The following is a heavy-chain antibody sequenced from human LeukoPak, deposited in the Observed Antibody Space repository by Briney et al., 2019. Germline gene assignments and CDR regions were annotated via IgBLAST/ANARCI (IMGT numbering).Heavy chain of an antibody. V-gene: IGHV4-4*02. Sequence: SETLSLTCAVPGGSISSSNWWSWVRQPPGKGLEWIGEIYHSGSTNYNPSLKSRVTISVDKSKNQFSLKLSSVTAADTAVYYCARVSYYGSGSYFAYYYYYGMDVWGQGTTVTVSS. CDR2: IYHSGST. J-gene: IGHJ6*02. CDR1: GGSISSSNW. D-gene: IGHD3-10*01. CDR3: ARVSYYGSGSYFAYYYYYGMDV.